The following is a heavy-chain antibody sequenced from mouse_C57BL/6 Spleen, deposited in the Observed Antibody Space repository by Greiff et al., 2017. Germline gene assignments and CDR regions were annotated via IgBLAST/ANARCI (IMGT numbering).Heavy chain of an antibody. Sequence: QVQLQQPGAELVKPGASVKLSCKASGYTFTSYWMHWVKQRPGQGLEWIGMIHPNSGSTNYNEKFKSKATLTVDKSSSTAYMQLSSRTSEDSAVYYCARSPDYYGSRYYFGYWGQGTTLTVSS. CDR3: ARSPDYYGSRYYFGY. CDR2: IHPNSGST. V-gene: IGHV1-64*01. J-gene: IGHJ2*01. CDR1: GYTFTSYW. D-gene: IGHD1-1*01.